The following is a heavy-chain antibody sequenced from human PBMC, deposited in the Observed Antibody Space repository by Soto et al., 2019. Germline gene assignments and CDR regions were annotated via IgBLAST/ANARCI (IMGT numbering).Heavy chain of an antibody. J-gene: IGHJ2*01. CDR3: ARGAPYYDSSGYYPPYWYFDL. CDR2: IYYSGST. Sequence: QVQLQESGPGLVKPSETLSLTCTVSGGSISSYYWSWIRQPPGKGLEWIGYIYYSGSTNYNPSLKSRVTISVDTSKNQFSLKLSSVTAADTAVYYCARGAPYYDSSGYYPPYWYFDLWGRGTLVTVSS. V-gene: IGHV4-59*01. D-gene: IGHD3-22*01. CDR1: GGSISSYY.